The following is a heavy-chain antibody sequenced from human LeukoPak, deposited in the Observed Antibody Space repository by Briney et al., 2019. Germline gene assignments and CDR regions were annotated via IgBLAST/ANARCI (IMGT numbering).Heavy chain of an antibody. CDR1: GGSFNFYF. CDR3: ARDSNWGFQ. J-gene: IGHJ4*02. V-gene: IGHV4-34*01. D-gene: IGHD7-27*01. Sequence: SETLSLTCTVSGGSFNFYFWHWVRQPSGKGPEWLADIDKRGSTQYNPSLRGRGNISVDTSRNHVSLRLTSVTAADTAVYFCARDSNWGFQWGPGTLVTVSS. CDR2: IDKRGST.